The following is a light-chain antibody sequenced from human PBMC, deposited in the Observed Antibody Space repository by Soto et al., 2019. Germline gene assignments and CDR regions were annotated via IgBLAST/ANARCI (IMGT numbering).Light chain of an antibody. CDR3: QQHSQLPIT. J-gene: IGKJ5*01. CDR1: QTIGRN. Sequence: EIVMTQSPGTLSLSPGETATLSCRASQTIGRNYLAWYQQKPGQAPRLLIYYISTRAADIPARFIGSGSGTDFTLTISSLQSEDSGVYYWQQHSQLPITFGQGTRLEIK. V-gene: IGKV3-15*01. CDR2: YIS.